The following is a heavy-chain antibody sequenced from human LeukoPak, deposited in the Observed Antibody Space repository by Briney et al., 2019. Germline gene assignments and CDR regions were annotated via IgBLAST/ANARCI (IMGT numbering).Heavy chain of an antibody. CDR2: INPNSGGT. V-gene: IGHV1-2*02. CDR1: GYTFTGYY. J-gene: IGHJ4*02. CDR3: ARGSSSWVDLAFDY. Sequence: ASVKVSCKASGYTFTGYYMHWVRQAPGQGLERMGWINPNSGGTNYAQKFQGRVTMTRDTSISTAYMELSRLRSDDTAVYYCARGSSSWVDLAFDYWGQGTLVTVSS. D-gene: IGHD6-13*01.